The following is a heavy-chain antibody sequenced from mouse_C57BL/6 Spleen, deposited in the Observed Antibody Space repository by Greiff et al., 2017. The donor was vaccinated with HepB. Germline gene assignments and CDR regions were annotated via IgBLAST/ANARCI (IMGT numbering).Heavy chain of an antibody. V-gene: IGHV14-4*01. D-gene: IGHD2-4*01. CDR2: IDPENGDT. CDR3: TTYDEYDRSFAY. Sequence: VQLQQSGAELVRPGASVKLSCTASGFNIKDDYMHWVKQRPEQGLEWIGWIDPENGDTEYASKFQGKAPITADTSSNTAYLQLSSLTSEDTAVYYCTTYDEYDRSFAYWGQGTLVTVSA. J-gene: IGHJ3*01. CDR1: GFNIKDDY.